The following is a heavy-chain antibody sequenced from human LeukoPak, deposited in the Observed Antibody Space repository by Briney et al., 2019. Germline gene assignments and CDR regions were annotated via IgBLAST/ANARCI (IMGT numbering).Heavy chain of an antibody. J-gene: IGHJ4*02. CDR2: VDPEDGET. CDR1: GYTFTDYY. V-gene: IGHV1-69-2*01. D-gene: IGHD3-3*01. CDR3: ATPVYDFWSGDHDY. Sequence: ASVKVSCKASGYTFTDYYMHWVQQAPGKGLEWMGRVDPEDGETIYAEKFQGRVTITADTSTDTAYMELSSLRSEDTAVYYCATPVYDFWSGDHDYWGQGTLVTVSS.